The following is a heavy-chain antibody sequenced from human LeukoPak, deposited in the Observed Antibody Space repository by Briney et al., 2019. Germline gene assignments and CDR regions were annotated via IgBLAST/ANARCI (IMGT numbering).Heavy chain of an antibody. J-gene: IGHJ1*01. CDR1: GGSFSGYY. D-gene: IGHD4/OR15-4a*01. CDR2: IHPSGST. Sequence: SETLSLTCAVYGGSFSGYYWSWYRQPPGKGLEWIGEIHPSGSTHYNPSLASRVIISVDTSKNQFSLKVNSVTTADTVVYFCVRGQDQAKSRQWGQGTLATVSS. V-gene: IGHV4-34*01. CDR3: VRGQDQAKSRQ.